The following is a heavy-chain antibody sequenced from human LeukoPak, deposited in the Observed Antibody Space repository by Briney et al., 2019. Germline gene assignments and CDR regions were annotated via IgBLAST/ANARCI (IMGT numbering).Heavy chain of an antibody. D-gene: IGHD2-15*01. J-gene: IGHJ4*02. CDR2: IKPDGSEK. CDR3: ISGSYFDS. CDR1: GFTFSTYW. Sequence: PGGTLRLSCAASGFTFSTYWMSWVRQAPGKGLECVANIKPDGSEKYYVDSVKGRFTISRDNAKNSLYLQMNSLRAEDTAVYYCISGSYFDSWGQGTLVTVSS. V-gene: IGHV3-7*05.